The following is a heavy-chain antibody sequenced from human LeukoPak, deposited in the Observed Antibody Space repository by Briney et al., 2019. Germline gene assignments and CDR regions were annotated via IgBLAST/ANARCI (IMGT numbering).Heavy chain of an antibody. CDR3: ARDSGYSYGTVYFDY. J-gene: IGHJ4*02. CDR2: IYYSGST. Sequence: SETLSLTCTVSGGSISSYYLSWIRQPPGKGLEWIGYIYYSGSTNYNPSLKSRVTISVDTSKNQFSLKLSSVTAADTAVYYCARDSGYSYGTVYFDYWGQGTLVTVSS. V-gene: IGHV4-59*01. CDR1: GGSISSYY. D-gene: IGHD5-18*01.